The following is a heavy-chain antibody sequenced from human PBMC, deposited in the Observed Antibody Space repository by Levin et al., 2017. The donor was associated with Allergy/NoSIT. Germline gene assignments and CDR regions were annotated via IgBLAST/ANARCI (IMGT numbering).Heavy chain of an antibody. CDR3: ASSVAAAGTDAFDI. J-gene: IGHJ3*02. Sequence: PGGSLRLSCKASGGTFSSYAISWVRQAPGQGLEWMGGIIPIFGTANYAQKFQGRVTITADKSTSTAYMELSSLRSEDTAVYYCASSVAAAGTDAFDIWGQGTMVTVSS. CDR2: IIPIFGTA. CDR1: GGTFSSYA. D-gene: IGHD6-13*01. V-gene: IGHV1-69*06.